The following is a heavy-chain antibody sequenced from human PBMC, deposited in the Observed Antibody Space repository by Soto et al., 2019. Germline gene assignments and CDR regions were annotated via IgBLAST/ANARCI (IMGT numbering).Heavy chain of an antibody. V-gene: IGHV3-15*07. CDR2: IKSKTDGGTT. J-gene: IGHJ6*02. Sequence: LRLSCAASGFTFSNAWMNWVRQAPGKGLEWVGRIKSKTDGGTTDYAAPVKGRFTISRDDSKNTLYLQMNSLKTEDTAVYYCTTAGYYDFWSGYYARNSYYYYGMDVWGQGTTVTVSS. CDR1: GFTFSNAW. CDR3: TTAGYYDFWSGYYARNSYYYYGMDV. D-gene: IGHD3-3*01.